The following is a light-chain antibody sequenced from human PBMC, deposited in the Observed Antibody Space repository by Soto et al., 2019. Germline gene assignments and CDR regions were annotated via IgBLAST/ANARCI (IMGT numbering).Light chain of an antibody. CDR2: SNN. Sequence: QSVLTQPPSASGTPGQRVTISCSGSSSNIISNTVNWYQQLPGTAPKLLIYSNNLRPSGVPDRFSGSKSGTSASLAISGLQSEDEADYYCAAWDDSLNEYVFGTGTKLTVL. V-gene: IGLV1-44*01. J-gene: IGLJ1*01. CDR3: AAWDDSLNEYV. CDR1: SSNIISNT.